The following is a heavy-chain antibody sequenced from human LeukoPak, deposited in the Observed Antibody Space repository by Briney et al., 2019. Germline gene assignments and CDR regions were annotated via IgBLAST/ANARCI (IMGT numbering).Heavy chain of an antibody. CDR1: GFTFSRYA. CDR2: ISRSGESP. J-gene: IGHJ4*02. V-gene: IGHV3-23*01. D-gene: IGHD5-24*01. Sequence: QSGGSLRLSCAASGFTFSRYAMSWVRQAPGKGLEWVCGISRSGESPYYADSVKGRFTISRDNSKNTLYLEINSLRAEDTAVYYCAKKSRDGYNPFDYLGQGTLVTVSS. CDR3: AKKSRDGYNPFDY.